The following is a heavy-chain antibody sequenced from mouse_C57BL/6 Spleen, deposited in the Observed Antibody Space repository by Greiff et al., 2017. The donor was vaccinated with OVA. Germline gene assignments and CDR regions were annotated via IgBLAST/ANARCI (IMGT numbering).Heavy chain of an antibody. CDR2: INPYNGGT. V-gene: IGHV1-19*01. CDR1: GYTFTDYY. Sequence: EVQLQQSGPVLVKPGASVKMSCKASGYTFTDYYMNWVKQSHGKSLEWIGVINPYNGGTSYNQKFKGKATLTVDKSSSTAYMELNSLTSEDSAVYYCARGVVGGYAVDYWGQGTSVTVSS. D-gene: IGHD1-1*02. J-gene: IGHJ4*01. CDR3: ARGVVGGYAVDY.